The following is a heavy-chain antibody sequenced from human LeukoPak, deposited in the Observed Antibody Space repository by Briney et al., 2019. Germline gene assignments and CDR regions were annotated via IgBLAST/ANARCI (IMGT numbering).Heavy chain of an antibody. CDR3: ARAADYYDSSGQYYMDV. V-gene: IGHV3-30*04. CDR1: RFTFSIYA. Sequence: GGSLRLSCAASRFTFSIYAMHWVRQAPGKGLEWVAVISYTGMYEYYADSVKGRFTISRYNSKNTLYLQMNSLRVDDTAVYYCARAADYYDSSGQYYMDVWGKGTTVTVSS. D-gene: IGHD3-22*01. CDR2: ISYTGMYE. J-gene: IGHJ6*03.